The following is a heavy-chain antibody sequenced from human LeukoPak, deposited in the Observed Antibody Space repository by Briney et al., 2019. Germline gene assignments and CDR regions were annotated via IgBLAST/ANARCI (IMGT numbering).Heavy chain of an antibody. CDR3: ARTYYNILTGHGSNFEY. CDR1: GGSISSHY. J-gene: IGHJ4*02. Sequence: PSETLSLTCTVSGGSISSHYWSWIRQPPGKGLEWVGDIFYSGGTNYNPSLMSRVTISVDTSKDQFSLKLSSVTAADTAVYYCARTYYNILTGHGSNFEYWGQGTLVTISS. V-gene: IGHV4-59*11. D-gene: IGHD3-9*01. CDR2: IFYSGGT.